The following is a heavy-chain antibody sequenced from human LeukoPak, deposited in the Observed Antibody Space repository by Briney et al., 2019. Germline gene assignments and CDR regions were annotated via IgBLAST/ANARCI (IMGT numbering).Heavy chain of an antibody. CDR1: GGSISSSSYY. CDR2: IYYSGST. Sequence: KPSETLSLTCTVSGGSISSSSYYWGWIRQPPGKGLEWIGSIYYSGSTYYNPSLKSRVTISVDTSKNQFSLKLRSVSAADMAFYYCARISGSYSVFFRFDSWGQGTLVTVSS. D-gene: IGHD1-26*01. V-gene: IGHV4-39*07. CDR3: ARISGSYSVFFRFDS. J-gene: IGHJ4*02.